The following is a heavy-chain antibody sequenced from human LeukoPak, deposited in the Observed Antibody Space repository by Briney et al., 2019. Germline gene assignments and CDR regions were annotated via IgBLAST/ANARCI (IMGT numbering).Heavy chain of an antibody. D-gene: IGHD2-2*01. CDR1: GYTFTSYY. Sequence: ASVKVSCKASGYTFTSYYMHWVRQAPGQGLEWMGIINPSGGSTSYAQKFQGRVTMTRDTSTSTVYMELSSLRSEDTAVYYCARGWDIVVVPAAADAFDIWGQGTMVTVSS. V-gene: IGHV1-46*01. J-gene: IGHJ3*02. CDR2: INPSGGST. CDR3: ARGWDIVVVPAAADAFDI.